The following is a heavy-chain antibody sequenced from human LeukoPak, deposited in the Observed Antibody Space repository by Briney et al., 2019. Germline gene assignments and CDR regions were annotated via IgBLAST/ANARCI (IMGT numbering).Heavy chain of an antibody. CDR1: GFTFGDYA. D-gene: IGHD5-24*01. CDR2: IRSKAYGGTT. V-gene: IGHV3-49*03. CDR3: SRGRRSPDS. Sequence: GGSLRLSCTASGFTFGDYAMSWFRQAPGKGLEWVGFIRSKAYGGTTEYAASLKGRITISRDDSKTIAYLQMSSLNTEDTAVYYCSRGRRSPDSWGQGTLVTVSS. J-gene: IGHJ5*01.